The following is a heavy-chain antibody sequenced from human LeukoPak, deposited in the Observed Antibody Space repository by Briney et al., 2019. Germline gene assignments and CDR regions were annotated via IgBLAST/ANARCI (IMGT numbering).Heavy chain of an antibody. V-gene: IGHV3-48*01. CDR3: VRQFTS. Sequence: GGSLRLSCAASGFTFSDHIMNWVRQLPGKRLEWVAYVSGSGSTVYYADSVKGRFTISRDNGKSSLYLQMNSLRVEDTALYYCVRQFTSWGQGTLVTVSS. D-gene: IGHD5-24*01. J-gene: IGHJ5*02. CDR1: GFTFSDHI. CDR2: VSGSGSTV.